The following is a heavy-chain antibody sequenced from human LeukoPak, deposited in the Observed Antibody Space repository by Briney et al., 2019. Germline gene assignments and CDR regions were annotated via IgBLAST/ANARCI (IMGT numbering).Heavy chain of an antibody. Sequence: GGSLRLSCSASGFXLSSYTIHWVRQAPGKGLEYVSAVSSNGGSTYYADPVKGRFTISRDNSKNTLFLQMSSLRPEDTAVYYCVTALGKNAFDIWGQGTMVTVSS. V-gene: IGHV3-64D*06. CDR1: GFXLSSYT. CDR2: VSSNGGST. J-gene: IGHJ3*02. CDR3: VTALGKNAFDI. D-gene: IGHD7-27*01.